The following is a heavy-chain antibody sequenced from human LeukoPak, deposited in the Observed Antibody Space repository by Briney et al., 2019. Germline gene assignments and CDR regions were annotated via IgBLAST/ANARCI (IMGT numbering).Heavy chain of an antibody. CDR2: ISGSGATI. CDR3: ARGRSGWYSGFDY. Sequence: PGGSLRLSRAASGFTFSSYEMNWVRQAPGKGLEWVSYISGSGATIYYADSVKGRFTISRDNAENSLNLQMNSLRAEDAAVYYCARGRSGWYSGFDYWGLGTLGTVSS. CDR1: GFTFSSYE. D-gene: IGHD6-19*01. V-gene: IGHV3-48*03. J-gene: IGHJ4*02.